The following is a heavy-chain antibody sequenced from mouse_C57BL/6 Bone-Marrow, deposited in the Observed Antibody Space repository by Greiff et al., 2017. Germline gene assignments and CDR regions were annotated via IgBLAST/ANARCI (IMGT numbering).Heavy chain of an antibody. V-gene: IGHV1-69*01. CDR1: GYTFTSYW. D-gene: IGHD2-12*01. Sequence: QVQLQQPWAELVTPGASVKLSCKASGYTFTSYWMHWVKQRPGQGLEWIGEIDPSDSYTNYNQKFKGKSTLTVDKSSSTAYMQLSSLTSEDSAVYYCAILYDDYAMDYWGQGTSVTVSS. J-gene: IGHJ4*01. CDR2: IDPSDSYT. CDR3: AILYDDYAMDY.